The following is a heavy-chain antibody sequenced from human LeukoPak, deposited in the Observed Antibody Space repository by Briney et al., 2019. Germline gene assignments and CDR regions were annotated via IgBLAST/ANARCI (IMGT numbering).Heavy chain of an antibody. CDR3: ARGPPREKYYYMDV. Sequence: GGSLRLSCAASGFTFSSFDMPWVRQPTGRGLEWVSTIGTASDTYYPGSVGGRFTLSRDNAKNSLYLQMNSLTAGDTAVYYCARGPPREKYYYMDVWGKGTTVTVSS. J-gene: IGHJ6*03. CDR1: GFTFSSFD. V-gene: IGHV3-13*01. CDR2: IGTASDT.